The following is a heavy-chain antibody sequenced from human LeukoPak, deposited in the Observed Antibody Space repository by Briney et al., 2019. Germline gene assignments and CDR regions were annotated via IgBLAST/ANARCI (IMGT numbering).Heavy chain of an antibody. CDR3: ARGYHDYDFWSGYYSGRVLRFDY. CDR2: MNPNSGNT. CDR1: GYTFTSYD. D-gene: IGHD3-3*01. J-gene: IGHJ4*02. Sequence: ASVKVSCKGSGYTFTSYDINWVRQATGQGVEGMGWMNPNSGNTGYVQKFQGRVTITRNTSISTDYMELSSLRSEDTAVYYCARGYHDYDFWSGYYSGRVLRFDYWGQGTLVTVSS. V-gene: IGHV1-8*03.